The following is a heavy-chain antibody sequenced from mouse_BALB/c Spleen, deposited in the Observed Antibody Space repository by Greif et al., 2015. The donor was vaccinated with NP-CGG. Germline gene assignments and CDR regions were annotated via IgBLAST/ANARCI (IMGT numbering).Heavy chain of an antibody. CDR3: TTIYYDYDGWYFDV. D-gene: IGHD2-4*01. J-gene: IGHJ1*01. CDR1: GYTFTSYY. V-gene: IGHV1S81*02. Sequence: QVQLQQSGAELVKPGASVKLSCKASGYTFTSYYMYWVKQRPGQGLEWIGEINPSNGGTNFNEKFKSKATLTVDKSSSTAYMQLSSLTSEDSAVYYCTTIYYDYDGWYFDVWGAGTTVTVSS. CDR2: INPSNGGT.